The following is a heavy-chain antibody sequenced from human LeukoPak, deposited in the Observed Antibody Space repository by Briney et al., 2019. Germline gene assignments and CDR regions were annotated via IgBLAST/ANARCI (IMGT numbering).Heavy chain of an antibody. CDR2: ISWNSGSI. Sequence: TGGSLRLSCAASGFSFDDYVMHWVRQAPGKGLEWVSGISWNSGSIGYADSVKGRFTISRDNSKNTLYLQMNSLRAEDTAVYYCAKGTRQKLKWFGKLSVYYFDYWGQGTLVTVSS. J-gene: IGHJ4*02. D-gene: IGHD3-10*01. CDR3: AKGTRQKLKWFGKLSVYYFDY. CDR1: GFSFDDYV. V-gene: IGHV3-9*01.